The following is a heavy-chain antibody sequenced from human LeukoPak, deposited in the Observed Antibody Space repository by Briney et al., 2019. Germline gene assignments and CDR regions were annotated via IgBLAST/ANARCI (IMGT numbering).Heavy chain of an antibody. Sequence: GGSLRLSCAASGFTFSNAWMSWVRQAPGKGLEWVGRTKSKTDGGTTDYAAPVKGRFTISRDDSKNTLYLQMNSLKTEDTAVYYCTTDLLPYRIYWGQGTLVTVSS. CDR2: TKSKTDGGTT. CDR3: TTDLLPYRIY. CDR1: GFTFSNAW. J-gene: IGHJ4*02. D-gene: IGHD3-16*02. V-gene: IGHV3-15*01.